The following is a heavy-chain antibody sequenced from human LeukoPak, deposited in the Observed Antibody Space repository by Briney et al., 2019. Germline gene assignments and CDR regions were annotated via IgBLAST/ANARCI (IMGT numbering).Heavy chain of an antibody. D-gene: IGHD1-1*01. CDR2: MRYDGNEV. Sequence: GGSLRLSCTASGFSFRNYGMHWVRQTAGKGLEWLAFMRYDGNEVYYADAVKGRITISRDNSKNTLFLQMNSLRTEDTALYYCARDQGMNTGRRGDFDFWGQGALVTVSS. V-gene: IGHV3-30*02. CDR1: GFSFRNYG. J-gene: IGHJ4*02. CDR3: ARDQGMNTGRRGDFDF.